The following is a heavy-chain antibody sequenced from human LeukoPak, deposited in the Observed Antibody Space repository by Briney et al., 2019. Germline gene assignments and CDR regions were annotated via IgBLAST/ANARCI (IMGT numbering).Heavy chain of an antibody. Sequence: SETLSLTYTVSGGSISSYYWSWIRQPPGKGLEWIGYIYYSGSTNYNPSLKSRVTISVDTSKNQFSLKLSSVTAADTAVYYCARGFGDYYDSSGPSPYGYWGQGTLVTVSS. D-gene: IGHD3-22*01. CDR1: GGSISSYY. J-gene: IGHJ4*02. CDR3: ARGFGDYYDSSGPSPYGY. V-gene: IGHV4-59*01. CDR2: IYYSGST.